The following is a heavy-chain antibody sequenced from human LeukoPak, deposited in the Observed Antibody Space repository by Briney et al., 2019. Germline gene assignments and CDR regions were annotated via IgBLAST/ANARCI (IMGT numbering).Heavy chain of an antibody. CDR3: AKDWSQYYDSSGYTFDY. CDR2: ISGSGGST. CDR1: GFTFSSYA. J-gene: IGHJ4*02. V-gene: IGHV3-23*01. Sequence: QTGGSLRLSCAASGFTFSSYAMSWVRQAPGKGLEWVSAISGSGGSTYYADSVKGRFTISRDNSRNTLYLQMNSLRAEDTAVYYCAKDWSQYYDSSGYTFDYWGQGTLVTVSS. D-gene: IGHD3-22*01.